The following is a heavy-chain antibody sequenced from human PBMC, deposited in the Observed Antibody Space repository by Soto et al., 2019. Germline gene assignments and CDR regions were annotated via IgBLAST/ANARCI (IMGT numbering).Heavy chain of an antibody. J-gene: IGHJ4*02. CDR1: GFTFSSYG. V-gene: IGHV3-33*01. Sequence: QVQLVESGGGVVQPGRSLRLSCAASGFTFSSYGIHWVRQAPGKGLEWVAVIWYDGSNKYYADSVKGRFTISRDNSKNTLYLQMNSLGAEDTAVYYCARGGVGKAYCGGDCYLDYWGQGTLVTVSS. D-gene: IGHD2-21*02. CDR3: ARGGVGKAYCGGDCYLDY. CDR2: IWYDGSNK.